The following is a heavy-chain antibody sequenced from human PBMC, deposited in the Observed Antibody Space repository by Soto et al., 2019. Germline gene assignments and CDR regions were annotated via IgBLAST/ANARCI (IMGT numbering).Heavy chain of an antibody. CDR2: IYATGTT. Sequence: SETLSLTCTVSGASISGFYWSWIRKSAGKGLEWIGRIYATGTTDYNPSLKSRVMMSVDTSKKQFSLKLRSVTAADTAVYYCVRDGTKTLRDWFDTWGQGISVTVSS. CDR3: VRDGTKTLRDWFDT. V-gene: IGHV4-4*07. CDR1: GASISGFY. D-gene: IGHD1-1*01. J-gene: IGHJ5*02.